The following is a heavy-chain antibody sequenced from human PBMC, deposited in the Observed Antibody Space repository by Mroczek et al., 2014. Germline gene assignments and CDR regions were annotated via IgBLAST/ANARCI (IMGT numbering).Heavy chain of an antibody. J-gene: IGHJ5*02. CDR2: IYYSGST. CDR3: ARVPTSSITILEWLLRGVFDP. D-gene: IGHD3-3*01. CDR1: GGSISSGGYY. Sequence: QVQLQQSGPGLVKPSQTLSLTCTVSGGSISSGGYYWSWIRQHPGKGLEWIGYIYYSGSTYYNPSLKSRVTISVDTSKNQFSLKLSSVTAADTAVYYCARVPTSSITILEWLLRGVFDPWGQGTLVTVSS. V-gene: IGHV4-31*03.